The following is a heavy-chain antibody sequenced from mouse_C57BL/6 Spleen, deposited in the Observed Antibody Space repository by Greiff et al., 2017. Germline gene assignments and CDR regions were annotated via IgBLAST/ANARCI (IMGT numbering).Heavy chain of an antibody. CDR1: GFNIQDYY. Sequence: EVQLQQSGAELVRPGASVKLSCTASGFNIQDYYMHWVKQRPEQGLEWIGRIDPEDGDTEYAPKFQGKATMTADTSSNTAYLQLSSLTSEDTAVYYCTTGSSGFAWFAYWGQGTLVTVSA. CDR2: IDPEDGDT. J-gene: IGHJ3*01. V-gene: IGHV14-1*01. D-gene: IGHD3-2*02. CDR3: TTGSSGFAWFAY.